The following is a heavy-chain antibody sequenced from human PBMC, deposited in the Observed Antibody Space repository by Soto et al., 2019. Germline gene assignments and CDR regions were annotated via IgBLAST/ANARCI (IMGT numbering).Heavy chain of an antibody. CDR2: ISAYNGNT. V-gene: IGHV1-18*01. D-gene: IGHD6-13*01. CDR1: GYTFTTYV. CDR3: ARESSSSCHDY. J-gene: IGHJ4*02. Sequence: ASVKVSCKASGYTFTTYVMHWVRQAPGQGLEWMGWISAYNGNTNYAQKLQGRVTMTTDTSTSTAYMELRSLRSDDTAVYYCARESSSSCHDYWGQGTLVTVSS.